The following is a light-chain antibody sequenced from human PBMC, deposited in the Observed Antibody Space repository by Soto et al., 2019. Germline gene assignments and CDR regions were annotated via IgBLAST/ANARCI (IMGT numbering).Light chain of an antibody. CDR1: QSISTY. CDR3: QQAYSTPWT. Sequence: DIQMTQSPSSLSASVGDRVTITGRASQSISTYLHWYQQKPGTAPKLLIYATSNLQSGVPSRFSGSGSGTDFTLTINSLQPEDFATYYCQQAYSTPWTFGQGTKGDIK. V-gene: IGKV1-39*01. J-gene: IGKJ1*01. CDR2: ATS.